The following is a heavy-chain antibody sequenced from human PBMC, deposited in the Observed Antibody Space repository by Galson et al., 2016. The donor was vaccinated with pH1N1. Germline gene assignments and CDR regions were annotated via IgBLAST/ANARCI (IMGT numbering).Heavy chain of an antibody. J-gene: IGHJ4*02. CDR1: GFTLSCCA. V-gene: IGHV3-30*04. D-gene: IGHD4-11*01. CDR3: ARSRDFSFDY. Sequence: SLRLSCAASGFTLSCCATHWVRQAPGKGLECVALISKDGNNVYYADSVKGRFTISRDSSNNTLYLQMNSLRIEDTAIYYCARSRDFSFDYWGQGALVTVAS. CDR2: ISKDGNNV.